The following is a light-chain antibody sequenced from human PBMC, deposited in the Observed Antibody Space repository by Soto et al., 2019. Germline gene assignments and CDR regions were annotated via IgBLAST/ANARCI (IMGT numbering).Light chain of an antibody. CDR1: QSISSSY. Sequence: EIVLTQSPGTLSLSPGERATLSCRASQSISSSYLAWYQQKTGHAPRLLIYAASSRATGIPDRFSGSGSGTYFTLTISRLEQEYFAVYYGQQYGSSSYNVGHGTPLEIK. J-gene: IGKJ2*01. CDR2: AAS. CDR3: QQYGSSSYN. V-gene: IGKV3-20*01.